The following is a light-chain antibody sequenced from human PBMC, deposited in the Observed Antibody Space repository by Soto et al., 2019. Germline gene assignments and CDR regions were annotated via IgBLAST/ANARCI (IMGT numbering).Light chain of an antibody. Sequence: IQMTQSPSSLSASVGDRFTITCRASQGIRHDLGWYQQKPGKAPELLIYAASILQSEVPSRFSGSGSGTDFTLTITSLQPEDFAIYYCLQDYTYPRTFGGGTKGDIK. V-gene: IGKV1-6*01. J-gene: IGKJ4*01. CDR3: LQDYTYPRT. CDR2: AAS. CDR1: QGIRHD.